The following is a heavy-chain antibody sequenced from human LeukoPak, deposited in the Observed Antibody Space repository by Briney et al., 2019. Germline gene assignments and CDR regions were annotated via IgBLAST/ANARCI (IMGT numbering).Heavy chain of an antibody. CDR3: ARVLITRYCSGGSCYDFDY. J-gene: IGHJ4*02. CDR1: GYTFTSYD. V-gene: IGHV1-18*01. Sequence: ASVKVSCKASGYTFTSYDISWVRQAPGQGLEWMGWISAYNGNTNYAQKLQGRVTMTTDTSTSTAYMELRSLRSDDTAVYYCARVLITRYCSGGSCYDFDYWGQGTLVTVSS. D-gene: IGHD2-15*01. CDR2: ISAYNGNT.